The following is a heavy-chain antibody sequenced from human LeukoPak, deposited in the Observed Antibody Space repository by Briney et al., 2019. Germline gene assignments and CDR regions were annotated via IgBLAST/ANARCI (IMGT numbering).Heavy chain of an antibody. Sequence: GESLKISCQGSGSRFTSYWIAWVRQLPGKGLEWVGILDPGVSDTRYSPSFQGQVTISVNKSINTAYLHWSSLRASDPAIYYCARRGIVGAFDYWGQGTLVTASS. J-gene: IGHJ4*02. CDR1: GSRFTSYW. CDR3: ARRGIVGAFDY. D-gene: IGHD1-26*01. CDR2: LDPGVSDT. V-gene: IGHV5-51*01.